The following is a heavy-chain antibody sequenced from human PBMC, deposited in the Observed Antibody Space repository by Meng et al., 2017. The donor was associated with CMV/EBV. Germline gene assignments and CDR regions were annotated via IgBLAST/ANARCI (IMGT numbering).Heavy chain of an antibody. CDR2: IYYSGST. Sequence: SETLSLTCTVSGGSISSYYWSWIRQPPGKGLEWIGYIYYSGSTNYNPSLKSRVTISVDTSKNQFSLKLSSVTAADTAVYYCARVRRRITIFGVVIPGFDPWGQGTLVTVSS. CDR1: GGSISSYY. V-gene: IGHV4-59*01. CDR3: ARVRRRITIFGVVIPGFDP. D-gene: IGHD3-3*01. J-gene: IGHJ5*02.